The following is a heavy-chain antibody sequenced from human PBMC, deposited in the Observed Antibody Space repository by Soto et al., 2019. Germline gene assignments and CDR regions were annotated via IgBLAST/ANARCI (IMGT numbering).Heavy chain of an antibody. Sequence: SVKVSCKASGGTFSSYAISCVRQAPGQGLEWMGGIIPIFGTANYAQKFQGRVTITADESTSTAYMELSSLRSEDTAVYYCMGSGERWGAYYYYGMDVWGQGTTVTVSS. V-gene: IGHV1-69*13. CDR2: IIPIFGTA. D-gene: IGHD3-10*01. J-gene: IGHJ6*02. CDR3: MGSGERWGAYYYYGMDV. CDR1: GGTFSSYA.